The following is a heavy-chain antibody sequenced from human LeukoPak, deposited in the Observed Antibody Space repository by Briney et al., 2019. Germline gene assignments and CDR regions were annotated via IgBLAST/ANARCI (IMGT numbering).Heavy chain of an antibody. Sequence: GGSLRLSCAASGFTFSSYAMSWVRQAPGKGLEWVSSISSSSSYIYYADSVKGRFTISRDNAKNSLYLQMNSLRAEDTAVYYCARDRLGGLGIAAAGTPFRYYYYGMDVWGQGTTVTVSS. D-gene: IGHD6-13*01. V-gene: IGHV3-21*01. CDR3: ARDRLGGLGIAAAGTPFRYYYYGMDV. CDR1: GFTFSSYA. J-gene: IGHJ6*02. CDR2: ISSSSSYI.